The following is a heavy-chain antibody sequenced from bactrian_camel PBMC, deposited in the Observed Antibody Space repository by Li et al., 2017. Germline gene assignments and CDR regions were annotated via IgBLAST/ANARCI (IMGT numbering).Heavy chain of an antibody. CDR1: GVISNNYC. Sequence: SCERSGVISNNYCVGWFRQRPGQRREAVASIDSDGTISYAQSVKGRFTVSQDSVKNTLSLQMSVLRPEDTAIYYCAARVDNWAASYPPLTPTLYHRWGQGTQVTVS. J-gene: IGHJ4*01. V-gene: IGHV3-2*01. D-gene: IGHD1*01. CDR2: IDSDGTI. CDR3: AARVDNWAASYPPLTPTLYHR.